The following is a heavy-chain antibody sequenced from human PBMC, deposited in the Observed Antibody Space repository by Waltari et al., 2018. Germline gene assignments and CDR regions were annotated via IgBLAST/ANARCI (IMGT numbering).Heavy chain of an antibody. CDR1: GGSISSYH. CDR3: ARWVSGWPFDY. Sequence: QVQLQESGPGLVKPSETLSLTCTVSGGSISSYHWSWSRQPPGKGLEWIGYIYYSGGTNYNPSLKSRVTISVDTSKNQFSLKLSSVTAADTAVYYCARWVSGWPFDYWGQGTLVTVSS. D-gene: IGHD6-19*01. CDR2: IYYSGGT. V-gene: IGHV4-59*01. J-gene: IGHJ4*02.